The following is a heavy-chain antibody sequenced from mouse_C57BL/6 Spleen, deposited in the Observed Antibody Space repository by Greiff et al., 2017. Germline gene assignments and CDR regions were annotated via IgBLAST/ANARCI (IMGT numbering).Heavy chain of an antibody. J-gene: IGHJ4*01. CDR3: ARGVYYGYAMDY. V-gene: IGHV1-64*01. Sequence: QVQLQQPGAELVKPGASVKLSCKASGYTFTSYWMHWVKQRPGQGLEWIGMIHPNSGSTNYNEKFKSKATLTVDKSSSTAYMQLSSLTSEDSAVYYCARGVYYGYAMDYWGQGTSVTVAS. CDR2: IHPNSGST. CDR1: GYTFTSYW. D-gene: IGHD1-1*01.